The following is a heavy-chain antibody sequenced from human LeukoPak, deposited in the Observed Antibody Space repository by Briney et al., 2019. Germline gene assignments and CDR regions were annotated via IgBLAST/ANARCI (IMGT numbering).Heavy chain of an antibody. V-gene: IGHV1-69*13. CDR3: ARVEEGYCSGGSCRNWFDP. CDR1: GGTFSSYA. D-gene: IGHD2-15*01. J-gene: IGHJ5*02. Sequence: ASVKVSCKASGGTFSSYAISWVRQAPGQGLEWMGGIIPIFGTANYAQKFQGRVTITADESTSTAYMELSSLRSEDTAVYYCARVEEGYCSGGSCRNWFDPWGQGTLVTVSS. CDR2: IIPIFGTA.